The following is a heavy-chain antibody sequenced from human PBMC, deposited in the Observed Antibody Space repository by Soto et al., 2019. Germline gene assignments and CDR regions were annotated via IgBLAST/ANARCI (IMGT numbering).Heavy chain of an antibody. CDR2: ISDYIGNT. Sequence: QVQLVQSGAEVKKPGASVKVSCKASGYTFSSYFISWVRQAPGQGLEWMGWISDYIGNTHYAQKLQRRVTMTTNTSTSTAYMELRSLRSDDTAVYYCTRDLPTMDVWGQGTTVTVSS. CDR3: TRDLPTMDV. V-gene: IGHV1-18*01. CDR1: GYTFSSYF. J-gene: IGHJ6*02.